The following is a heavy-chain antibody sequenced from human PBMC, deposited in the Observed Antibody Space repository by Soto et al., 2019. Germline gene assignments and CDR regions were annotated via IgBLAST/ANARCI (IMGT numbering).Heavy chain of an antibody. CDR1: GFTFSTYA. J-gene: IGHJ4*02. CDR2: ISGSGDST. CDR3: AKDSFINLRGYDSY. Sequence: GGSLRLSCAASGFTFSTYAMIWVRQAPGKGLEWVPAISGSGDSTYYADSVKGRFTISRDNSKNTLYLQMSSLRAEDTAIYYCAKDSFINLRGYDSYWGQGTLATASS. V-gene: IGHV3-23*01. D-gene: IGHD5-12*01.